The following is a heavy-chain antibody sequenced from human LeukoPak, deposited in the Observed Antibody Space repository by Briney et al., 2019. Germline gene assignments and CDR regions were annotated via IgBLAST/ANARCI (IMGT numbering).Heavy chain of an antibody. D-gene: IGHD6-19*01. CDR1: GGSISRYF. Sequence: SETLSLTCTVSGGSISRYFWTWIRQPPGKGLEWIGQIYSLGSTKYNPSLESRVSISVDTSKNQFSLKLSSVTAADTAVYYCARHVSAYSSGLPYYMDVWGKGTTVTVSS. CDR2: IYSLGST. J-gene: IGHJ6*03. CDR3: ARHVSAYSSGLPYYMDV. V-gene: IGHV4-59*08.